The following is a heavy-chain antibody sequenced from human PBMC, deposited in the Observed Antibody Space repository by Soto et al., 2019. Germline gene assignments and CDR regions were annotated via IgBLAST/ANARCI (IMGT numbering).Heavy chain of an antibody. Sequence: SETLSLTCPVSGDSISSGGSYWRWIRQHPGKGLEWIGYIYYSGSTYYNPSLKSRVTISVDTSKNQFSLKLSSVTAADTAVYYCAKTGPGSYLSLDYWGQGTLVTVSS. CDR2: IYYSGST. CDR1: GDSISSGGSY. D-gene: IGHD1-26*01. CDR3: AKTGPGSYLSLDY. J-gene: IGHJ4*02. V-gene: IGHV4-31*03.